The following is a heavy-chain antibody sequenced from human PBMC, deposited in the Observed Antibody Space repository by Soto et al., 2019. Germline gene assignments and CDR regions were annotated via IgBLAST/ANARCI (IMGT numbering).Heavy chain of an antibody. CDR1: GYTFTSYA. Sequence: ASVKVSCKAPGYTFTSYAMHWVRQAPGQRLEWMGWINAGNGNTKYSQKFQGRVTITRDTSASTAYMELSSLRSEDTAVYYCARGKGYNPRPGDYWGQGTLVTVSS. D-gene: IGHD1-1*01. J-gene: IGHJ4*02. CDR2: INAGNGNT. CDR3: ARGKGYNPRPGDY. V-gene: IGHV1-3*01.